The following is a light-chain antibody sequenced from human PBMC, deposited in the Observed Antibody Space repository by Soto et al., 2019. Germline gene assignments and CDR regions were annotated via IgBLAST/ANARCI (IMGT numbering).Light chain of an antibody. CDR1: QSVRSH. V-gene: IGKV3-15*01. J-gene: IGKJ4*01. CDR2: DAS. Sequence: EIVLTQSPVTLSVSPGERATLSCRASQSVRSHLAWYRQRPGQAPRLLIYDASSRATGIPAGFSGSGSGTEFALTISSLQSEDFAVYYCQQYNAWPFTFGGGTKVDIK. CDR3: QQYNAWPFT.